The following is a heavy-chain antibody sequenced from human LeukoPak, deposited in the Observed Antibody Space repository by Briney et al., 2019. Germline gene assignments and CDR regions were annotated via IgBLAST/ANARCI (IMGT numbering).Heavy chain of an antibody. CDR2: IIPIFGTA. CDR3: AVGGYGGAFDI. CDR1: GGIFSSYA. J-gene: IGHJ3*02. Sequence: PVASVNVSCKASGGIFSSYAISWVRQAPGQGLEWMGGIIPIFGTANYAKKFQGRVTITADESTSTAYMELSSRRSEDTAVYCCAVGGYGGAFDIWGQGTMVTVSS. D-gene: IGHD2-8*02. V-gene: IGHV1-69*13.